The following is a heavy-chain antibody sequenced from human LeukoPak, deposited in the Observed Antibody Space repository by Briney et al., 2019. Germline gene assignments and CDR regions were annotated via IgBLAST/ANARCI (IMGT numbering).Heavy chain of an antibody. J-gene: IGHJ5*02. CDR3: ARGKFHGFDP. CDR1: GFSFSSYS. V-gene: IGHV3-48*01. CDR2: ISGGSSVI. Sequence: GGSLRLSCAASGFSFSSYSMNWVRQAPGKGPEWISHISGGSSVIYYADSLKGRFIVSRDNDRNSLFLQMNSLRVEDTATYYCARGKFHGFDPWGQGTLVTVSS.